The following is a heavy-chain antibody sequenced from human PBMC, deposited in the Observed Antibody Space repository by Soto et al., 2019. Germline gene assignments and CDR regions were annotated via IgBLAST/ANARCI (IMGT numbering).Heavy chain of an antibody. Sequence: PSETLSLTCTVSGGSISSYYWSWTRQPPGKGLEYIGSVYYGGAIFYSGNIYYNPSLKSRVTISVDTSKNQFSLRLSSATAADTGVYYCVRYDRINMKPYSPEGFHIWGQGTMVTVSS. CDR2: VYYGGAIFYSGNI. V-gene: IGHV4-39*01. J-gene: IGHJ3*02. CDR1: GGSISSYY. D-gene: IGHD3-3*02. CDR3: VRYDRINMKPYSPEGFHI.